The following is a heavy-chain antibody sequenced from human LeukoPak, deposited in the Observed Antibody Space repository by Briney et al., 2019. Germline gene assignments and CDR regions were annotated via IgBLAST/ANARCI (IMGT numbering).Heavy chain of an antibody. CDR3: AREYGYSYGYGGAYYFDY. J-gene: IGHJ4*02. D-gene: IGHD5-18*01. V-gene: IGHV3-21*01. CDR1: GFTFSSYS. Sequence: GGSLRRSCAASGFTFSSYSMNWVRQAPGKGLEWVSSISSSSSYIYYADSVKGRSTISRDNAKNSLYLQMNSLRAEDTAVYYCAREYGYSYGYGGAYYFDYWGQGTLVTVSS. CDR2: ISSSSSYI.